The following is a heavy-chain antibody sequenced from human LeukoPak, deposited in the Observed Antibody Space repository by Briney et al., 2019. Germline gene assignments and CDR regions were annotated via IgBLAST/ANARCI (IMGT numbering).Heavy chain of an antibody. CDR1: GYSINNYW. J-gene: IGHJ5*02. V-gene: IGHV5-51*01. CDR2: IYPADSDI. CDR3: ARQEYCSGGRCYTWFDP. D-gene: IGHD2-15*01. Sequence: GESLKISCKGSGYSINNYWIGWVRQMPGKGLEWMGIIYPADSDIRYSPSFQGQVTISADKSISTAYLQWSSLKASDTAMYYCARQEYCSGGRCYTWFDPWGQGTMVIVSS.